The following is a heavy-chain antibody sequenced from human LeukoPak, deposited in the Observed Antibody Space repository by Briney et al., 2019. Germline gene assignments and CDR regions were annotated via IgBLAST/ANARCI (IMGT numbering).Heavy chain of an antibody. D-gene: IGHD5-18*01. V-gene: IGHV1-2*02. CDR3: GYSYGMGIDY. CDR1: GYTFTGYY. Sequence: ASVKVSCKASGYTFTGYYMLWVRQAPGQGLEWMGWINPNSGGANYAQKFQGRVTMTRDTSISTAYMELSRLRSDDTAVYYCGYSYGMGIDYWGQGTLVTVSS. J-gene: IGHJ4*02. CDR2: INPNSGGA.